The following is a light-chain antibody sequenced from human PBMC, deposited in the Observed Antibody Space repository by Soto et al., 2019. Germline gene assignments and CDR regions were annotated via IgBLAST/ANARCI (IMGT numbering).Light chain of an antibody. V-gene: IGLV2-8*01. J-gene: IGLJ1*01. CDR2: EVN. CDR3: SSFAVSNSFV. Sequence: QSVLTQPPSASGSPGQSVTISCTGTSNDVGAYNYVSWYQQHPGKALKVMIYEVNKRPSGVPDRFSGSKSGNTASLTVSGLQAEDEADYYCSSFAVSNSFVFGTGTKVTVL. CDR1: SNDVGAYNY.